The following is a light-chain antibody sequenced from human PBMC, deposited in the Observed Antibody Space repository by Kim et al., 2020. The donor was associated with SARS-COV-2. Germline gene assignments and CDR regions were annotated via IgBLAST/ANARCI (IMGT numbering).Light chain of an antibody. Sequence: SYELSQPPSVSVAPGRTARITCEGHNIGSERSESVHWYQQKPGQAPILVISYDSDRPSGIPERFSGSRSGNTATLAISRVEAGDEADYYCQVWDSNRDHAVFGGGTKLTVL. V-gene: IGLV3-21*04. CDR3: QVWDSNRDHAV. J-gene: IGLJ2*01. CDR2: YDS. CDR1: NIGSERSES.